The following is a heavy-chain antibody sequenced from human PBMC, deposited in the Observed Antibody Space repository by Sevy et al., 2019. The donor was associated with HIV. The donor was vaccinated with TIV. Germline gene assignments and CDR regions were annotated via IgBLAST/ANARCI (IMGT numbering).Heavy chain of an antibody. CDR1: GFTFSSYS. CDR3: ARSRVGSHFDY. CDR2: ISSSSSYI. V-gene: IGHV3-21*01. Sequence: GGSLRLSCAASGFTFSSYSMNWVRQAPGKGLEWVSSISSSSSYIYYEDSVKGRFTISRDNAKNSLYLQMNSLRAEDTAVYYCARSRVGSHFDYWGQGTLVTVSS. J-gene: IGHJ4*02. D-gene: IGHD2-15*01.